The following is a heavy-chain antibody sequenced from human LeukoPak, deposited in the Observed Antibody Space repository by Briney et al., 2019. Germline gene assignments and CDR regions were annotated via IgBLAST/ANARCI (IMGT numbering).Heavy chain of an antibody. CDR1: GFTFNSYW. CDR2: INSDGSTT. V-gene: IGHV3-74*01. CDR3: VRGKYIRDY. D-gene: IGHD3-10*01. J-gene: IGHJ4*02. Sequence: PGGSLRLSCAASGFTFNSYWMNWVRQAPGKGLLWVSRINSDGSTTNYADSVKGRFTISRDNAKNMVYLQMNSLRAEDTAVYYCVRGKYIRDYWGQGTLVTVSS.